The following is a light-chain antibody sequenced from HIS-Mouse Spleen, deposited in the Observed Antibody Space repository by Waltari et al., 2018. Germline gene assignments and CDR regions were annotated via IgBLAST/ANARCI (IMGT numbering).Light chain of an antibody. CDR2: EDS. V-gene: IGLV3-10*01. J-gene: IGLJ2*01. Sequence: VVTQEPSLTVSPGGTVTLTCGSSTGAVTSGHYPYWFQQKPGQAPVLVIYEDSKRPSGIPERFSGSSSGTMATLTISGAQVEDEADYYCYSTDSSGNHRVFGGGTKLTVL. CDR1: VTSGHY. CDR3: YSTDSSGNHRV.